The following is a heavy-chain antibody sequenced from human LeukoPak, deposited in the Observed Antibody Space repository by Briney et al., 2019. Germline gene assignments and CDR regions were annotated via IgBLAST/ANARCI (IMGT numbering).Heavy chain of an antibody. V-gene: IGHV1-18*01. Sequence: ASVKVSCKASGYTFTSYGISWVRQAPGQGLEWMGWISAYNGNTNYAQKFQGRVTMTRDTSISTAYMELSRLRSDDTAVYYCAGGAAYDFWSGFHYYMDVWGKGTTVTVSS. J-gene: IGHJ6*03. CDR3: AGGAAYDFWSGFHYYMDV. CDR1: GYTFTSYG. CDR2: ISAYNGNT. D-gene: IGHD3-3*01.